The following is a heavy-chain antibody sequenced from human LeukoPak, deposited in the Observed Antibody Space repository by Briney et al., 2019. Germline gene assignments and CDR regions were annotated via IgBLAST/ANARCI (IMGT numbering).Heavy chain of an antibody. CDR3: ATRGYSYGYPDY. CDR1: GYTSTGYY. CDR2: INPNSGGT. Sequence: ASVKVSCKASGYTSTGYYMHWVPQAPGQGLEWMGWINPNSGGTNYAQKFQGRVTMTRDTSISTAYMELSSLRSEDTAVYYCATRGYSYGYPDYWGQGTLVTVSS. D-gene: IGHD5-18*01. V-gene: IGHV1-2*02. J-gene: IGHJ4*02.